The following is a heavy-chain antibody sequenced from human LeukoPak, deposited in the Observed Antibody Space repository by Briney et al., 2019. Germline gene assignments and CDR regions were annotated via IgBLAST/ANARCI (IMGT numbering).Heavy chain of an antibody. D-gene: IGHD1-26*01. CDR1: SGSINSSNW. Sequence: SETLSLTCAVSSGSINSSNWWSWVRQPPGKGLEWIGEIYPSGSTNYNPSLKSRVTISVDTSKNQFSLKLSSVTAADTAVYYCARGVGAFDYWGQGTLVTVSS. CDR2: IYPSGST. V-gene: IGHV4-4*02. J-gene: IGHJ4*02. CDR3: ARGVGAFDY.